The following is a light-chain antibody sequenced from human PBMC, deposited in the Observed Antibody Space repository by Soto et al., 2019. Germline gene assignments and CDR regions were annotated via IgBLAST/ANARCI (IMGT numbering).Light chain of an antibody. J-gene: IGKJ4*01. Sequence: EIVMTHSRATLSVSPRGRATLSFSASQGIGSTLAGYQQKPGQTPTLLIFDASTSATGVPARFSGGGSGTEFTLTINSLQSEDFAVYYCQRYNSWPLSFGGGTKVDIK. CDR1: QGIGST. CDR2: DAS. CDR3: QRYNSWPLS. V-gene: IGKV3-15*01.